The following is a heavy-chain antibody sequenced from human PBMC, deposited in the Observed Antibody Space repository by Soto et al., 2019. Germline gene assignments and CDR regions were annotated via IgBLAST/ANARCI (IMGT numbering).Heavy chain of an antibody. CDR1: GFTFDDYA. CDR3: AKDMTDSSGWFDY. J-gene: IGHJ4*02. V-gene: IGHV3-9*01. CDR2: ISWNSGSI. D-gene: IGHD6-19*01. Sequence: EVQLVESGGGLVQPGRSLRLSCAASGFTFDDYAMHWVRQAPGKGLEWVSGISWNSGSIGYADSVKGGFTISRDNAKNSLYLQMNSLRAEDTALYYCAKDMTDSSGWFDYWGQGTLVTVSS.